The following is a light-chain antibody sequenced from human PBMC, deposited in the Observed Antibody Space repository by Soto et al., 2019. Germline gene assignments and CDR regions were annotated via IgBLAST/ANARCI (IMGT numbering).Light chain of an antibody. V-gene: IGKV1-27*01. Sequence: DVQMGQCASSLSASVGDRVTITCRASQGISNYLAWYQQKPGKVPKLLIYAASTLQSGVPSRFSGSGSGTDFTLTISSLQPEDVATYYCQKYNSAPLTFGQGTKVDIK. CDR2: AAS. J-gene: IGKJ1*01. CDR1: QGISNY. CDR3: QKYNSAPLT.